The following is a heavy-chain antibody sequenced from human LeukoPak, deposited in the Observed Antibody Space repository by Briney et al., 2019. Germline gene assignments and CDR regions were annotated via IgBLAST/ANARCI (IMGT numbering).Heavy chain of an antibody. V-gene: IGHV4-39*01. CDR1: GGSISSSSYY. J-gene: IGHJ4*02. CDR2: IYYSGST. Sequence: PSETLSLTCTVSGGSISSSSYYWGWIRQPPGKGLEWIGSIYYSGSTYYNPSLKSRVTISVDTSKNQFSLKLSSVTAADTAVYYCARLPDYDILTGYIDYWGQGTLVTVSS. CDR3: ARLPDYDILTGYIDY. D-gene: IGHD3-9*01.